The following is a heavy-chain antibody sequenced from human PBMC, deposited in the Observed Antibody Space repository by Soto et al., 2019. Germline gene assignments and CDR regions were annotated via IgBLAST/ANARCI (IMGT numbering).Heavy chain of an antibody. D-gene: IGHD3-9*01. Sequence: GGSLRLSCAASGFTFNKYSMDWVRQAPGRGLEWVSSISSGGSYRFYADSVKGRVTISRDNAKNSLFLQMNSLRDEDTAVYLCGRTLRAGTGLDAFDIQGQGSMVTVSS. V-gene: IGHV3-21*01. CDR1: GFTFNKYS. CDR2: ISSGGSYR. CDR3: GRTLRAGTGLDAFDI. J-gene: IGHJ3*02.